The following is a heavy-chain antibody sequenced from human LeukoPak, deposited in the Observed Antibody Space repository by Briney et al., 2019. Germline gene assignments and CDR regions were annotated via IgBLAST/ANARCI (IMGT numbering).Heavy chain of an antibody. CDR1: GGSVSGYY. CDR2: IYPSGAT. V-gene: IGHV4-4*09. J-gene: IGHJ5*02. D-gene: IGHD3-10*01. CDR3: ARGSSLLWFGEGDWFDP. Sequence: SSETLSLTCSVSGGSVSGYYWSWIRQPPGKGLEYIGYIYPSGATLYSPSLKSRVTISIDTSENHFSLKLSSVTAADTAVYYCARGSSLLWFGEGDWFDPWGQGTLVTVSS.